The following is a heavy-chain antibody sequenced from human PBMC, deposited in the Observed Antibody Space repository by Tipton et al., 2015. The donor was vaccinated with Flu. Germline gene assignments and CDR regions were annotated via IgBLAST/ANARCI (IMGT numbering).Heavy chain of an antibody. CDR1: GYNFNTYA. Sequence: QSGPEVKKPGASVKVSCKASGYNFNTYAISWMRQAPGQGLEWMGWISAYTGDTKFAQSLQGRLTMTIDTSKSTGYMELRGLRSDDTAVYYCARVGAIFGEVTARRRGDLDYWGQGTLVRVSS. CDR3: ARVGAIFGEVTARRRGDLDY. J-gene: IGHJ4*02. V-gene: IGHV1-18*01. D-gene: IGHD3-3*02. CDR2: ISAYTGDT.